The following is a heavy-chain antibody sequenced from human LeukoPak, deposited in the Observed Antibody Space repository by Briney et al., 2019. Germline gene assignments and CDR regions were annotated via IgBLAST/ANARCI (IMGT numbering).Heavy chain of an antibody. CDR2: INPNSGGT. CDR1: GYTFTGYY. Sequence: ASVKVSCKASGYTFTGYYMHWVRQAPGQGLEWMGWINPNSGGTNYAQKFQGRVTMTRDTSISTAYMELSRLRSDDTAVYYCARSPNCSSTSCYFWSDYWGQGTLVTVSS. CDR3: ARSPNCSSTSCYFWSDY. J-gene: IGHJ4*02. V-gene: IGHV1-2*02. D-gene: IGHD2-2*01.